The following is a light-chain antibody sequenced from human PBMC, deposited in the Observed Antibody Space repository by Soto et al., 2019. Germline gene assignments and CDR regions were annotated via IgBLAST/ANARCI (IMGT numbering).Light chain of an antibody. J-gene: IGKJ5*01. CDR3: QQYGSSPFT. CDR1: QSVSSSY. CDR2: GAS. V-gene: IGKV3-20*01. Sequence: EVVLTQSPGTLSISPGERGTLSCSTSQSVSSSYLAWYQQKPGQAPRLLIYGASSRATGIPDRFSGSGSGTDFTLTISRLEPEDFAVYYCQQYGSSPFTFGQGTRLEIK.